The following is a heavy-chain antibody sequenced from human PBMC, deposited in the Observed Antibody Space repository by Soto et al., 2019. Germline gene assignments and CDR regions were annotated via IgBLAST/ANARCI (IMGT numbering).Heavy chain of an antibody. CDR1: GFTFSSYD. Sequence: GGSLRLSCAASGFTFSSYDMHWVRQATGKGLEWVSAIGTAGDTYYPGSVKGRFTISRENAKNSLYLQMNSLRAGDTAVYYCARGYCSGGSCSVREGAFDYWGQGTLVTVSS. J-gene: IGHJ4*02. CDR3: ARGYCSGGSCSVREGAFDY. D-gene: IGHD2-15*01. V-gene: IGHV3-13*01. CDR2: IGTAGDT.